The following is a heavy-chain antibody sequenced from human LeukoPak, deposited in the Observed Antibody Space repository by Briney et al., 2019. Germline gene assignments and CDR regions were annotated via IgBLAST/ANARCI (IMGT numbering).Heavy chain of an antibody. CDR3: TRGAYCSGGRCPGPFDI. V-gene: IGHV3-21*04. D-gene: IGHD2-15*01. CDR1: GFTFSSYS. J-gene: IGHJ3*02. Sequence: GGSLRLSCAASGFTFSSYSMNWVRQAPGKGLEWVSSISSSSSYIYYADSVKGRFTISRDNAKNSLYLQMNSLKTEDTAVYYCTRGAYCSGGRCPGPFDIWGQGTTVTVSS. CDR2: ISSSSSYI.